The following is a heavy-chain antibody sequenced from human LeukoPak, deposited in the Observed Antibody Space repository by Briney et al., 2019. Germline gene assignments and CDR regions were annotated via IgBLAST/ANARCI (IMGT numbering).Heavy chain of an antibody. J-gene: IGHJ4*02. CDR2: INPNSGGT. Sequence: GASVKVSCKASGYTFTGYYMHWVRQAPGQGLEWMGWINPNSGGTNYAQKFQGRVTMTRDTSISTAYMELSRLRSDDTAVYYRARDYHSPNFDILTGYYKHWGQGTLVTVSS. CDR1: GYTFTGYY. V-gene: IGHV1-2*02. D-gene: IGHD3-9*01. CDR3: ARDYHSPNFDILTGYYKH.